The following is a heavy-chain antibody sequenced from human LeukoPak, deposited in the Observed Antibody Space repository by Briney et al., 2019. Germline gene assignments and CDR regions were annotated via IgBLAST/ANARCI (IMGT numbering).Heavy chain of an antibody. J-gene: IGHJ4*02. CDR1: GFTFSSYA. CDR2: INSDGSST. V-gene: IGHV3-74*01. D-gene: IGHD6-19*01. CDR3: ARVPYSSGWSLFDY. Sequence: GGSLRLSCSASGFTFSSYAMHWVRQAPGKGLVWVSRINSDGSSTSYADSVKGRFTISRDNAKNTLYLQMNSLRAEDTAVYYCARVPYSSGWSLFDYWGQGTLVTVSS.